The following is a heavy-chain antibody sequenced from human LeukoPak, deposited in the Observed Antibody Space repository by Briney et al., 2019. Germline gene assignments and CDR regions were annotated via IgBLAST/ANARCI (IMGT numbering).Heavy chain of an antibody. CDR2: IYYSGST. Sequence: SETLSLTCTVSGGSISSFYWSWIRQPPGKGLEWIGYIYYSGSTNYNPSLKSRVTISVDTSKNQFSLKLSSVTAADTAVYYCARDLEFHYGSGAPYNWFDPRGQGTLVTVSS. J-gene: IGHJ5*02. CDR1: GGSISSFY. D-gene: IGHD3-10*01. CDR3: ARDLEFHYGSGAPYNWFDP. V-gene: IGHV4-59*01.